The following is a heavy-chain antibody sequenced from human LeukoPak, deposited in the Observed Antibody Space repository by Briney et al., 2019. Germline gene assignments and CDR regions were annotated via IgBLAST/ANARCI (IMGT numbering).Heavy chain of an antibody. CDR1: GGTFSSYA. D-gene: IGHD2-2*01. V-gene: IGHV1-69*13. Sequence: GASVKVSCKASGGTFSSYAISWVRQAPGQGLEWIGGIIPIFGTANYAQKFQGRVTITADESTSTAYMELSSLRSEDTAVYYCARPLSRHCSSTSCYLPDAFDIWGQGTMVTVSS. J-gene: IGHJ3*02. CDR3: ARPLSRHCSSTSCYLPDAFDI. CDR2: IIPIFGTA.